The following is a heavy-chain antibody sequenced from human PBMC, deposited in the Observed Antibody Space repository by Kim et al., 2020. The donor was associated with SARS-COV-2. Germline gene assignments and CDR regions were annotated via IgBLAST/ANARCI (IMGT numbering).Heavy chain of an antibody. CDR2: ITGDDVDT. V-gene: IGHV3-23*01. D-gene: IGHD3-9*01. J-gene: IGHJ4*02. CDR1: GFTFSNYI. Sequence: GGSLRLSCAVSGFTFSNYIISWVHQAPGKGLEWVSSITGDDVDTYYADSVRGRFTISRDNSKNTLYLQMNSLRAEDTAKYYCAKDLRGGNILRYLDYWGQGTVVTVSS. CDR3: AKDLRGGNILRYLDY.